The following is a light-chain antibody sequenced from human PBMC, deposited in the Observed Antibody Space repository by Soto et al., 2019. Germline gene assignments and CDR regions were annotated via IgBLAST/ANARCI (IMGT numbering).Light chain of an antibody. V-gene: IGKV1-12*02. CDR3: QEANSFT. Sequence: DIQMTQSPSSVSASVGDRVTITCRASQPVSSWLAWYRQKPGEAPKLLIYAISSLQTGVPSRFSGSGSGTDFTLTISSLQPEDFASYYCQEANSFTFGGGTKVEIK. J-gene: IGKJ4*01. CDR1: QPVSSW. CDR2: AIS.